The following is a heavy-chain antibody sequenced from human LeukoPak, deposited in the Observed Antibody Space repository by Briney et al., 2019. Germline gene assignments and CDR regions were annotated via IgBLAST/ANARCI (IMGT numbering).Heavy chain of an antibody. Sequence: SETLSLTCTVSGGSISSYYWSWIRQPPGKGLEWIGYIYYSGSTNYNPSLKSRVTISVGTSKNQFSLKLSSVTAADTAVYYCARSLYGDLPYWGQGTLVTVSS. J-gene: IGHJ4*02. CDR1: GGSISSYY. D-gene: IGHD4-17*01. V-gene: IGHV4-59*01. CDR2: IYYSGST. CDR3: ARSLYGDLPY.